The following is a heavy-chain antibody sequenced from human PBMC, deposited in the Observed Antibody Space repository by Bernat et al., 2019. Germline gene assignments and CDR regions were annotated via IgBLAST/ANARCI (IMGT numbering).Heavy chain of an antibody. CDR1: GFTFSSYA. J-gene: IGHJ4*02. CDR2: ISYDGSNK. V-gene: IGHV3-30-3*01. Sequence: QVQLVESGGGVVQPGRSLRLSCAASGFTFSSYAMHWVRQAPGKGLEWVAVISYDGSNKYYADSVKGRFTISRDNSKNTLYLQMNSLRAEDTAVYYCARESLRLAAFTLDYWGQGTLVTVSS. D-gene: IGHD6-6*01. CDR3: ARESLRLAAFTLDY.